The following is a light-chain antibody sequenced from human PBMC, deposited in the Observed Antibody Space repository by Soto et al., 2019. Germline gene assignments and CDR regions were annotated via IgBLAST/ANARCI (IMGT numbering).Light chain of an antibody. V-gene: IGLV2-11*01. CDR3: CSYAGGYTLV. Sequence: QSALTQPRSVSGSPGQSVTISCTGTSSDVGGYNYVSWLQQHPGKAPKLMIYDVDKRPSGVPDRFSGSKSGYTASLTISGLQAEDEADYYCCSYAGGYTLVFGGGTKLTVL. J-gene: IGLJ2*01. CDR2: DVD. CDR1: SSDVGGYNY.